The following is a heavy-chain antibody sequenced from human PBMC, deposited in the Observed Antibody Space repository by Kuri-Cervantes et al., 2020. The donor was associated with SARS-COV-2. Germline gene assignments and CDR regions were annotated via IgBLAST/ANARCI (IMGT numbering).Heavy chain of an antibody. CDR1: GFTFSSCG. D-gene: IGHD1-1*01. V-gene: IGHV3-33*01. CDR3: ARGNHWNDAVFDY. J-gene: IGHJ4*02. CDR2: IWYDGSNK. Sequence: GESLKISCAASGFTFSSCGMHWVRQAPGKGLEWVAVIWYDGSNKYYADSVKGRFTISRDNSKNTLYLQMNSLRAEDTAVYYCARGNHWNDAVFDYWGQGTLVTVSS.